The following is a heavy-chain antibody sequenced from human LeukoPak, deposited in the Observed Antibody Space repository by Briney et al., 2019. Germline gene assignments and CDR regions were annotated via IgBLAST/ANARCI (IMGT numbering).Heavy chain of an antibody. V-gene: IGHV3-7*01. D-gene: IGHD3-9*01. CDR1: GFSFSSYW. J-gene: IGHJ4*02. CDR2: IKQDESER. CDR3: VRDYENLTGSKTRFHY. Sequence: PGGSLRLSCEASGFSFSSYWMTWVRQPPGKGPEWVANIKQDESERYSADSVKGRFTISRDNAKNSLYLQMNSLRAEDTAVYYCVRDYENLTGSKTRFHYWGQGTLVTVSS.